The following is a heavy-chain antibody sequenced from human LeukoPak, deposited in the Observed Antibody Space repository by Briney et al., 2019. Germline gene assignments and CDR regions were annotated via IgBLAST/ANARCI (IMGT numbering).Heavy chain of an antibody. Sequence: QTGGSLRLSCAASGFTVSSNYMSWVRQAPGKGLEWVSVIYSGGSTYYADSVKGRFTISRDNSKNTLYLQMNSLRAEDTAVYYCARGPSDYYGSGTPIDYWGQGTLVTVSS. CDR1: GFTVSSNY. D-gene: IGHD3-10*01. CDR3: ARGPSDYYGSGTPIDY. V-gene: IGHV3-53*01. J-gene: IGHJ4*02. CDR2: IYSGGST.